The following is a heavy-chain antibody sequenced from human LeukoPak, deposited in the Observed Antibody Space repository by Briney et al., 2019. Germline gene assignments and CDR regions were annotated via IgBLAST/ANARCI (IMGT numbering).Heavy chain of an antibody. D-gene: IGHD5-18*01. CDR3: ARYSAVDPGAFDI. Sequence: GGSLRLSCEAYGFTVSGNYMSWVRQAPGQGLERVSVIYSGGSTYYADSVKGRFTISRDSSKNTLYLQMNSLRAEDTAVYYCARYSAVDPGAFDIWGQGTMVTVSS. J-gene: IGHJ3*02. CDR1: GFTVSGNY. V-gene: IGHV3-53*01. CDR2: IYSGGST.